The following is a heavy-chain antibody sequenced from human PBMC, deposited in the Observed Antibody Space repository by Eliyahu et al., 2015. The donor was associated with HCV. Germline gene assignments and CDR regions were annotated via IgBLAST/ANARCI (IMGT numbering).Heavy chain of an antibody. Sequence: QVQLQESGPGLVKPSETLSLTCTVSGGSISSHGXYWSWIRQPPGKGLEWIGYVYHSGSTYYNPSLKSRVTMPVDTSKNQFSLKLSSVTAADTAVYYCARTCGGRGCVGDSSSWVEYWGRGTLVTVSS. J-gene: IGHJ4*02. D-gene: IGHD6-13*01. V-gene: IGHV4-61*08. CDR3: ARTCGGRGCVGDSSSWVEY. CDR1: GGSISSHGXY. CDR2: VYHSGST.